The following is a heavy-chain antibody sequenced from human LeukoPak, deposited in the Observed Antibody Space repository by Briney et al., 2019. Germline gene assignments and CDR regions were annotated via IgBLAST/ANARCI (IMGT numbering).Heavy chain of an antibody. CDR3: ARRAGAYSHPYDY. Sequence: GGTLRLSCAASGFTFSTYGMSWVRQPPGKGLEWVSAISGSGGSTNYADSVKGRFTISRDNSKNTLYLQMNSLRAEDTAVYYCARRAGAYSHPYDYWGQGTLVTVSS. CDR1: GFTFSTYG. CDR2: ISGSGGST. D-gene: IGHD4/OR15-4a*01. J-gene: IGHJ4*02. V-gene: IGHV3-23*01.